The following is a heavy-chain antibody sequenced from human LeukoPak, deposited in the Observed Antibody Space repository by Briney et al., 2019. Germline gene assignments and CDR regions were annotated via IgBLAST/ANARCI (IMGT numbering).Heavy chain of an antibody. CDR3: ARLDASGLDY. D-gene: IGHD6-19*01. CDR1: GFTFSSYE. Sequence: GGSLRLSCAASGFTFSSYEMNWVRQAPGKGLEWVSYISGSGRTIYYANSVKGRFTISRDNAKNSLYLQMNSLRADDTAVYYCARLDASGLDYWGQGTLVTVPS. V-gene: IGHV3-48*03. CDR2: ISGSGRTI. J-gene: IGHJ4*02.